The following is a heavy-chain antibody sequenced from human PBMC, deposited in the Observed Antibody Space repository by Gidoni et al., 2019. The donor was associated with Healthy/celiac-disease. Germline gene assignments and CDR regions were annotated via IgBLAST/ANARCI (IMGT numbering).Heavy chain of an antibody. D-gene: IGHD3-22*01. Sequence: EVQLVESGGGLVQPGGSLRLACAASGFTFSSYWIGWVRQAPGKGLEWLSTMKQDGSEKYYVDSVKGRFTISRDDSKNSLYLQMNRLRAEDTAVYYCASGIDYYASSGYNDYWGQGTLVTVSS. V-gene: IGHV3-7*01. CDR1: GFTFSSYW. CDR2: MKQDGSEK. J-gene: IGHJ4*02. CDR3: ASGIDYYASSGYNDY.